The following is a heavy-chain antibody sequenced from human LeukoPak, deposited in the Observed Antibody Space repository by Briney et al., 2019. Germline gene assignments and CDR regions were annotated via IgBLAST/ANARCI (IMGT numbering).Heavy chain of an antibody. D-gene: IGHD3-10*01. V-gene: IGHV3-21*01. J-gene: IGHJ6*02. CDR1: GFTFSSYS. CDR2: ISSSSSYI. CDR3: ARELGDYYYYGMDV. Sequence: PGGSLRLSCAASGFTFSSYSMNWVRQAPGKGLEWVSSISSSSSYIYYADSVKGRFTISRDKSKNTLYLQMNSLRAEDTAVYYCARELGDYYYYGMDVWGQGTTVTVSS.